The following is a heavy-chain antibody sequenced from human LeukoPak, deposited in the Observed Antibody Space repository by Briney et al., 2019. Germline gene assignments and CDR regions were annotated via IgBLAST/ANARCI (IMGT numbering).Heavy chain of an antibody. Sequence: PGGSLRLSCAASGVTLSSYAMSWALQAPGKGLEWVSGISSSGSGGNTYYADSVKGRFTISRDSSKNTLFLHMNTLRAEDTAIYYCAKDRTVRASYWYFDLWGRGTLVTVSS. V-gene: IGHV3-23*01. J-gene: IGHJ2*01. CDR2: ISSSGSGGNT. CDR3: AKDRTVRASYWYFDL. D-gene: IGHD4-17*01. CDR1: GVTLSSYA.